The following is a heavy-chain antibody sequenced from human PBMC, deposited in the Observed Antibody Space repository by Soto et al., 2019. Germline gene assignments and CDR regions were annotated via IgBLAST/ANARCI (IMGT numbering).Heavy chain of an antibody. CDR2: ISDYNGNT. D-gene: IGHD3-10*01. Sequence: ASVKVSCKASGYRFIDYGITWVRQAPGQGLEWMGWISDYNGNTHYGKKFQGRVTMTTDTSTRTAYMELKSLRSDDTAVYFCAREGYYSGSGTFSPPRYYGMDAWGQGTTVTVSS. CDR3: AREGYYSGSGTFSPPRYYGMDA. J-gene: IGHJ6*02. CDR1: GYRFIDYG. V-gene: IGHV1-18*01.